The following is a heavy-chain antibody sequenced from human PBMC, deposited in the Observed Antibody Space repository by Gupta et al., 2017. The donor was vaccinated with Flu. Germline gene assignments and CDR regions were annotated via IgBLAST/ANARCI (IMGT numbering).Heavy chain of an antibody. J-gene: IGHJ5*02. CDR1: GGSISRASSF. D-gene: IGHD3-22*01. CDR3: ARESAYYYDSSGYLHWFDP. Sequence: QVQLLEPRLALVKPSQSLSLTCKFSGGSISRASSFWRWIRQPAGKGLEWIGRIYTSGSTNYNPSLKSRVTISVDTSKNQFSLKLSSVTAADTAVYYCARESAYYYDSSGYLHWFDPWGQGTLVTVSS. CDR2: IYTSGST. V-gene: IGHV4-61*02.